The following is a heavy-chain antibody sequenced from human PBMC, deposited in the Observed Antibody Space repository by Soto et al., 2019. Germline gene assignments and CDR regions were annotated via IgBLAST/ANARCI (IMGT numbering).Heavy chain of an antibody. CDR1: GHAFSNND. V-gene: IGHV1-8*01. Sequence: ASVKVSCKASGHAFSNNDISWVRQSTGQGLEWMGWMNPNSGNGGYAQKFQGRVTMTRDTSTSTAYMELSSLASDDTAIYYCARMATSGTLNWFDPWGQGTLVTVSS. CDR2: MNPNSGNG. J-gene: IGHJ5*02. CDR3: ARMATSGTLNWFDP.